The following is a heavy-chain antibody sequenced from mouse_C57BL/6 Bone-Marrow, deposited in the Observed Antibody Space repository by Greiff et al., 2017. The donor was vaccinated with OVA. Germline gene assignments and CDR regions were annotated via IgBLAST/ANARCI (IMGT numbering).Heavy chain of an antibody. J-gene: IGHJ3*01. D-gene: IGHD2-12*01. CDR3: ARVGGYDGGLAY. V-gene: IGHV2-9-1*01. Sequence: QVQLKESGPGLVAPSQSLSITCTVSGFSLTSYAISWVRQPPGKGLEWLGVIWPGGGTNYNSALKSRLSISKDNSKSQVFLQMISLRTDDTARHSGARVGGYDGGLAYWGQGTLVTVSA. CDR1: GFSLTSYA. CDR2: IWPGGGT.